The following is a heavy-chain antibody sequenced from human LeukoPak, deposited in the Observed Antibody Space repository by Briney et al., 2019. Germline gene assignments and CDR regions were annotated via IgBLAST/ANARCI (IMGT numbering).Heavy chain of an antibody. Sequence: SETLSLTCTVSGGSISSYYWSWIRQPPGKGLEWIGYIYYSGSSNYDPSLKSRVTMSVDTSKNQFSLKLTSVTAADTAVYYCARRLRQNLFDPWGQGTLVTVSS. CDR1: GGSISSYY. CDR2: IYYSGSS. V-gene: IGHV4-59*08. D-gene: IGHD4-17*01. CDR3: ARRLRQNLFDP. J-gene: IGHJ5*02.